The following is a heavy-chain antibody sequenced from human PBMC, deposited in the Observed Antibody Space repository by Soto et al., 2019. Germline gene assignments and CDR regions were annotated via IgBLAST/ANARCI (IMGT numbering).Heavy chain of an antibody. CDR1: GYTFTGYY. D-gene: IGHD5-18*01. Sequence: EASVKVSCKASGYTFTGYYMHWVRQAPGQGLEWMGWINPNSGGTNYAQKFQGRVTMTRDTSISTAYMELSRLRSDDTAVYYCARASATRTWRIQLAPIWFDPWGQGNLLTVSS. CDR2: INPNSGGT. J-gene: IGHJ5*02. CDR3: ARASATRTWRIQLAPIWFDP. V-gene: IGHV1-2*02.